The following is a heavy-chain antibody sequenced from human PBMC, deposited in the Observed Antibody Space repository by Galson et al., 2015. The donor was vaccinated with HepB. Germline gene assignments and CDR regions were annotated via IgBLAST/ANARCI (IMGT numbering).Heavy chain of an antibody. V-gene: IGHV3-66*01. CDR1: GFTVSSNY. D-gene: IGHD5-18*01. CDR2: IYSGGST. CDR3: ARDGRGYSYGSYYYYMDV. Sequence: SLRLSCAASGFTVSSNYMSWVRQAPGKGLEWVSVIYSGGSTYYADSVKGRFTISRDNSKNTLYLQMNSLRAEDTAVYYCARDGRGYSYGSYYYYMDVWGKGTTVTVSS. J-gene: IGHJ6*03.